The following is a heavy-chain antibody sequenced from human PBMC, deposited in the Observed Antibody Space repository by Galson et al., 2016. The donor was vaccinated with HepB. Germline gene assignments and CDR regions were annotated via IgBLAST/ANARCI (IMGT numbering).Heavy chain of an antibody. CDR3: ARPANPSGDDPYYFDY. CDR1: GGRFSSFN. CDR2: VIPMYGSP. J-gene: IGHJ4*02. D-gene: IGHD2-21*02. V-gene: IGHV1-69*13. Sequence: SVKVSCKASGGRFSSFNFNWVRQAPGQALEWMGGVIPMYGSPNYAQKFHGRVTITADGSTSTTYMELSSLTSEDTAVYYCARPANPSGDDPYYFDYWDQGTLVSVSS.